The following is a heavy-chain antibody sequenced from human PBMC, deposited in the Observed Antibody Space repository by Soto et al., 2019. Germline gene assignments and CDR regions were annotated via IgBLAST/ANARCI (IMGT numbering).Heavy chain of an antibody. Sequence: GASVKVSCKASGYTFTSYGISWVRQAPGQGLEWMGWISAYNGNTNYAQKLQGRVTMTTDTSTSTAYMELRSLRSDDTAVYHCARDGSSVEVAGWGTIWGQGSLVTVSS. D-gene: IGHD6-19*01. CDR1: GYTFTSYG. V-gene: IGHV1-18*01. CDR3: ARDGSSVEVAGWGTI. J-gene: IGHJ4*02. CDR2: ISAYNGNT.